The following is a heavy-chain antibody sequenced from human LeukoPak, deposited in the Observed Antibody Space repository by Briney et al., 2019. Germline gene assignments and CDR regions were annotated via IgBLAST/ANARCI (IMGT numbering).Heavy chain of an antibody. Sequence: GGSLRLSCAASGFTFSSHGIDWLPQAPGKGREGVGVIWYDGRKSDYAESVKGRFTISRDTSKNTVDLQMNSLRVEDTAVYYCARVSGHTSDFWGQGTLVTVSS. J-gene: IGHJ4*02. CDR1: GFTFSSHG. CDR2: IWYDGRKS. CDR3: ARVSGHTSDF. V-gene: IGHV3-33*01. D-gene: IGHD3-10*01.